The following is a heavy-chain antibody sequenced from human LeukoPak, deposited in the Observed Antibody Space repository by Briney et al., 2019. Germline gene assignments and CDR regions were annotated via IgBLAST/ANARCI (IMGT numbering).Heavy chain of an antibody. V-gene: IGHV1-24*01. J-gene: IGHJ4*02. Sequence: ASVKVSCKVSGYTLTELSMHWVRQAPGKGLEWMGSFDPEDGETIYAQKFQGRVTMTRDTSMSTAYMELSSLRSEDTALYYCARGRIRYDDYSSGWFVFFEFWGQGSLVTVSS. D-gene: IGHD6-19*01. CDR2: FDPEDGET. CDR1: GYTLTELS. CDR3: ARGRIRYDDYSSGWFVFFEF.